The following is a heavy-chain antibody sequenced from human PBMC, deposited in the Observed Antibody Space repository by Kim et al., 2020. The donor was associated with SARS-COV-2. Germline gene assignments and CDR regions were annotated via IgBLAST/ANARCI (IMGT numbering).Heavy chain of an antibody. CDR2: INHSGST. D-gene: IGHD3-22*01. Sequence: SETLSLTCAVYGGSFSGYYWSWIRQPPGKGLEWIGEINHSGSTNYNPSLKSRVTISVDTSKNQFSLKLSSVTAADTAVYYCASLCSKTRDYYDSSGYCPFDYWGQGTLVTVSS. V-gene: IGHV4-34*01. J-gene: IGHJ4*02. CDR1: GGSFSGYY. CDR3: ASLCSKTRDYYDSSGYCPFDY.